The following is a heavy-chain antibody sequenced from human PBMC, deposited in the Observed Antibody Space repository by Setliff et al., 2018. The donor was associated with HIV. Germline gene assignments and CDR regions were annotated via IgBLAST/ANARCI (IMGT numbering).Heavy chain of an antibody. CDR1: GYTFTTYW. Sequence: PGESLKISCKSSGYTFTTYWIAWVRQVPGKGLEWMGIIYLGDSDSRYSPSFQGQVTMSADKSISTAYLQWSSLKASDTAMYYCARHWIEDGYKFDYWGQGTLVTVSS. J-gene: IGHJ4*02. V-gene: IGHV5-51*01. CDR3: ARHWIEDGYKFDY. CDR2: IYLGDSDS. D-gene: IGHD5-12*01.